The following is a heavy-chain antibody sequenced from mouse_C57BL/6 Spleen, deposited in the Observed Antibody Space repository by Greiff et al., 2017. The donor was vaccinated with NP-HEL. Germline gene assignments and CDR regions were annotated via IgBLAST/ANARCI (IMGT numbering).Heavy chain of an antibody. D-gene: IGHD1-1*01. CDR1: GYTFTNYW. CDR2: IYPGGGYT. Sequence: QVQLKQSGAELVRPGTSVKMSCKASGYTFTNYWIGWAKQRPGHGLEWIGDIYPGGGYTNYNEKFKGKATLTADKSSSTAYMQFSSLTSEDSAIYYCARSLYGSSPSYAMDYWGQGTSVTVSS. J-gene: IGHJ4*01. V-gene: IGHV1-63*01. CDR3: ARSLYGSSPSYAMDY.